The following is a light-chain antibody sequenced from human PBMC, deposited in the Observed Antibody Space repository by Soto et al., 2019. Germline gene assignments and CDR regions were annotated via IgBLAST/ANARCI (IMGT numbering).Light chain of an antibody. V-gene: IGKV1-5*03. J-gene: IGKJ1*01. CDR1: QTISNY. CDR3: QQYDSNFRT. CDR2: KAS. Sequence: DIQMTQSPSTLSASVGDRVTITCRASQTISNYLAWYQQKPGKAPKLLIYKASRLESGVPSRFSASGSGTEFTLTISCLQPADFATYYCQQYDSNFRTFGQGTKVEIK.